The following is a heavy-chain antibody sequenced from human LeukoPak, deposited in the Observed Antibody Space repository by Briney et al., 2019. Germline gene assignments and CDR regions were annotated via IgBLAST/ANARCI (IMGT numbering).Heavy chain of an antibody. CDR3: ARGTVTMVDY. V-gene: IGHV3-66*01. CDR1: GFPLSSHF. J-gene: IGHJ4*02. Sequence: PGGFLELSCATSGFPLSSHFMSWVRQAPGRGLEWVSVIYSGGSTYYADSVKGRFTISRDNSKNTLFLQMNSLRAGDTAVYYCARGTVTMVDYWGQGTLVTVSS. CDR2: IYSGGST. D-gene: IGHD3-10*01.